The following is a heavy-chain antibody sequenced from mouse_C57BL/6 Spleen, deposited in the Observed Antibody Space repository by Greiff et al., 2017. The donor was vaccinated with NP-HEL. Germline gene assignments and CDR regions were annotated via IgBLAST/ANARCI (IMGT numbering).Heavy chain of an antibody. V-gene: IGHV5-17*01. CDR1: GFTFSDYG. CDR3: ARGSKYAMDD. Sequence: EVKLMESGGGLVKPGGSLKLSCAASGFTFSDYGMHWVRQAPEKGLEWVAYISSGSSTIYYADTVKGRFTISRDNAKNPLFLQMTSLRSEDTAMYYCARGSKYAMDDGGQGTSVTVSS. CDR2: ISSGSSTI. J-gene: IGHJ4*01. D-gene: IGHD1-1*01.